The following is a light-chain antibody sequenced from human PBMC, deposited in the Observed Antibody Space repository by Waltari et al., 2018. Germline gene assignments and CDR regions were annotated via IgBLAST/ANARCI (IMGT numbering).Light chain of an antibody. CDR2: EVS. Sequence: QSALTQPASVSGSPGQSITISCTGTSSDVGGYKYVSWYQQHPGKAPKVMIYEVSNRPSWVSNRFSVSKSGNTASLTISGLQAEDEADYYCTSYTSTSTLGVFGGGTKLTVL. V-gene: IGLV2-14*01. CDR1: SSDVGGYKY. J-gene: IGLJ3*02. CDR3: TSYTSTSTLGV.